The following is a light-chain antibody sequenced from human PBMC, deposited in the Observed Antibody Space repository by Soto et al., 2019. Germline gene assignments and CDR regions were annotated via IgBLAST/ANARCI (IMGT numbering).Light chain of an antibody. V-gene: IGKV3-15*01. Sequence: EIVMTQSPATLSVSPGERATVSCRASQSVGSNFAWYQQKPGQAPRLLIYGASTRATGIPARFSGSGSGTEFTLTIGSLQSEDFAVYYCQQYNNWPRTFGQGTKLEIK. CDR1: QSVGSN. CDR3: QQYNNWPRT. J-gene: IGKJ2*01. CDR2: GAS.